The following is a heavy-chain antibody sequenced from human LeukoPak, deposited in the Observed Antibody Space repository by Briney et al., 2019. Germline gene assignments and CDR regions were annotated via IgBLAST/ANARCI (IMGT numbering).Heavy chain of an antibody. CDR3: AKGITLTRTYYFDY. V-gene: IGHV3-11*05. CDR1: GFTFSDYY. Sequence: GGSLRLSCAASGFTFSDYYMSWIRQAPGKGLEWVSYISSSSSYTNYADSVKGRFTISRDNAKNTLYLQMNSLRAEDTAVYYCAKGITLTRTYYFDYWGQGTLVTVSS. J-gene: IGHJ4*02. D-gene: IGHD1-20*01. CDR2: ISSSSSYT.